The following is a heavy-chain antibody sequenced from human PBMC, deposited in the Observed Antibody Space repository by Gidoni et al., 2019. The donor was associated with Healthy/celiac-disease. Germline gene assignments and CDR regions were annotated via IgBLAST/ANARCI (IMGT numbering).Heavy chain of an antibody. CDR1: GYSISSGYY. CDR2: IYHSGST. J-gene: IGHJ5*02. D-gene: IGHD5-12*01. Sequence: QVQLQESGPGLVKPSETLSLTCTVSGYSISSGYYWGWIRQPPGKGLEWIGSIYHSGSTYYNPSLKSRVTISVDTSKNQFSLKLSSVTAADTAVYYCARDLSGYDSNWFDPWGQGTLVTVSS. V-gene: IGHV4-38-2*02. CDR3: ARDLSGYDSNWFDP.